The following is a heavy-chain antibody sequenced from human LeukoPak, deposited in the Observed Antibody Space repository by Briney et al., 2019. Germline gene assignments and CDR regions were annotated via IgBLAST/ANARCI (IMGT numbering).Heavy chain of an antibody. CDR3: ARAGVVITTDDAFDI. J-gene: IGHJ3*02. Sequence: GGSLRLSCAASGFTFSSYAMPWVRQAPGKGLEWVAVISYDGSNKYYADSVKGRFTISRDNSKNTLYLQMNSLRAEDTAVYYCARAGVVITTDDAFDIWGQGTMVTVSS. V-gene: IGHV3-30-3*01. CDR2: ISYDGSNK. CDR1: GFTFSSYA. D-gene: IGHD3-3*01.